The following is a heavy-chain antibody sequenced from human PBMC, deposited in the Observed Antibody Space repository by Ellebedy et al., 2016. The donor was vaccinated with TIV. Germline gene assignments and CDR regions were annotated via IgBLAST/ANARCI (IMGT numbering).Heavy chain of an antibody. CDR1: GFTFNSYG. D-gene: IGHD6-6*01. J-gene: IGHJ4*02. CDR3: ARVAPARQLDY. CDR2: IWYDGGNR. V-gene: IGHV3-33*01. Sequence: GESLKISCAASGFTFNSYGMHWVRQAPGKGLEWVALIWYDGGNRYYADSVKGRFTISKDNSKNTLYLQMNRLRAEDTAVYYCARVAPARQLDYWGQGTLVAVSS.